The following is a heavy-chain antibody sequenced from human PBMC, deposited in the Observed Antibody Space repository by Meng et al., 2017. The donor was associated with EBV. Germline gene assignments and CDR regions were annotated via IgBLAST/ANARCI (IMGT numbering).Heavy chain of an antibody. Sequence: QVQLVQSAAEVKKSGSSVKVSCNASGGPFRCNVSSWVRQVAGHGHEWLGGFLHSLGAPNYEQKFHGEVKITAFESTSTHDMDLSSLGSYDTAIYYGASESGRGYAPDYWGQGTLVTVSS. CDR3: ASESGRGYAPDY. CDR1: GGPFRCNV. D-gene: IGHD3-10*01. J-gene: IGHJ4*02. V-gene: IGHV1-69*01. CDR2: FLHSLGAP.